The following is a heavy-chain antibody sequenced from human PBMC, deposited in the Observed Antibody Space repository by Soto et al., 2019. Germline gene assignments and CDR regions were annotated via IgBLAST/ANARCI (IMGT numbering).Heavy chain of an antibody. CDR2: IIPIFGTA. Sequence: ASVKVSCKASGGTFSSYAMSWVRQARGQGLEWMGGIIPIFGTANYAQKFQGRVTITADESTSTAYMELSSLRSEDTAVYYCARDGLSDGYNLPYYYYGMDVWGQGTTVTVSS. J-gene: IGHJ6*02. CDR3: ARDGLSDGYNLPYYYYGMDV. CDR1: GGTFSSYA. D-gene: IGHD2-21*01. V-gene: IGHV1-69*13.